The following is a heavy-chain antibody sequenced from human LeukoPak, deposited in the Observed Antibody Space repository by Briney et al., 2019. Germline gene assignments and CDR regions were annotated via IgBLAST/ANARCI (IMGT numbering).Heavy chain of an antibody. CDR2: ISYDGSNK. Sequence: GRSLRLSCAASGFTFSSYAMHWVRQAPGKGLEWVAVISYDGSNKYYADSVKGRFTIFRDNSKNTLYLQMNSLRAEDTAVYYCARDRRRISTMIVGGFDPWGQGTLVTVSS. D-gene: IGHD3-22*01. CDR3: ARDRRRISTMIVGGFDP. CDR1: GFTFSSYA. V-gene: IGHV3-30*04. J-gene: IGHJ5*02.